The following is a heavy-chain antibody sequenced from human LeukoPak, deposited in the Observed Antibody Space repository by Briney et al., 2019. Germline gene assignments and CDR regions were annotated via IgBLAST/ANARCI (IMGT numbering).Heavy chain of an antibody. J-gene: IGHJ4*02. D-gene: IGHD3-22*01. CDR3: ARDGVRIYYDSSGYYDY. V-gene: IGHV4-38-2*02. CDR1: GYSISSGYY. Sequence: SETLSLTCTVSGYSISSGYYWGWIRQPPGKELEWIGSIHHSGSTYYNPSLKSRVTISVDTSKNQFSLKLSSVTAADTAVYYCARDGVRIYYDSSGYYDYWGQGTLVTVSS. CDR2: IHHSGST.